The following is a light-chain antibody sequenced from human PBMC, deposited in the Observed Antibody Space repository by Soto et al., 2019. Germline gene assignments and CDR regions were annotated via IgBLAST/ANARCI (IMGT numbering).Light chain of an antibody. CDR1: SSDVGGYNY. V-gene: IGLV2-14*01. CDR3: SSYKSRSTLV. CDR2: EVS. Sequence: QSALTQPASVSGSPGQSITISCTGTSSDVGGYNYVSWYQQHPGKAPKLMIYEVSNRPSGVSNRFSGSKSGNTASLTISGLQAEDEAEYYCSSYKSRSTLVFGGGTKLTVL. J-gene: IGLJ2*01.